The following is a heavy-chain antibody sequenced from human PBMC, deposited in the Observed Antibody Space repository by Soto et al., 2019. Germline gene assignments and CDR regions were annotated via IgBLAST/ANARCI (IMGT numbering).Heavy chain of an antibody. D-gene: IGHD3-22*01. CDR3: ARDVPLYYYDSSGPGY. Sequence: GASVKVSCKASGYTFTSYYMHWVRQAPGQGLEWMGIINPSGGSTSYAQKFQGRVTMTRDTPTSTVYMELSSLRSEDTAVYYCARDVPLYYYDSSGPGYWGQGTLVTVSS. V-gene: IGHV1-46*01. CDR2: INPSGGST. CDR1: GYTFTSYY. J-gene: IGHJ4*02.